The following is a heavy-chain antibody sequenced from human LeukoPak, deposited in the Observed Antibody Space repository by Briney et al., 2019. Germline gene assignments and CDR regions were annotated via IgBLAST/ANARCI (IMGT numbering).Heavy chain of an antibody. J-gene: IGHJ4*02. CDR2: IKKDGSET. CDR3: ARGRYSSTTYYFDS. Sequence: GGSLRLSCAASGFTFSDYYMSWVRQAPGKGLEWVANIKKDGSETYYVDSVKGRFTISRDNAKNSLYLQMNSLRAEDTAIYYCARGRYSSTTYYFDSWGQGTLVTVSS. D-gene: IGHD6-13*01. CDR1: GFTFSDYY. V-gene: IGHV3-7*03.